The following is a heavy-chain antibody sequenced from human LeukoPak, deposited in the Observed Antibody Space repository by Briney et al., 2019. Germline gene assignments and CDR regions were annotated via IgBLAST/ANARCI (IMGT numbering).Heavy chain of an antibody. CDR3: ARARSGYKDI. J-gene: IGHJ3*02. CDR1: AFSFGTYA. V-gene: IGHV3-23*01. Sequence: SLTLSCPPSAFSFGTYAMSWVRQAPGKGLEWVSSISGSGTRTYYADSVKGRFTISTDNSKNTLYLQMNSLIAEDTSVSYCARARSGYKDIWGQGTMVTVSS. CDR2: ISGSGTRT. D-gene: IGHD5-12*01.